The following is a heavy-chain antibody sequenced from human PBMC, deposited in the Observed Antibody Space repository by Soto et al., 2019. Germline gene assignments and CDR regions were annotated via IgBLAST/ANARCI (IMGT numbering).Heavy chain of an antibody. Sequence: SGPTLVNPTQTLTLTCTFSGFSLSTSGMCVSWIRQPPRKALEWLALIDWDDDKYYSTSLKTRLTISKDTSKNQVVLTMTNMDPVDTATYYCARGLGPIYYYYGMDVWGQGTTVTVSS. J-gene: IGHJ6*02. CDR1: GFSLSTSGMC. V-gene: IGHV2-70*01. CDR3: ARGLGPIYYYYGMDV. D-gene: IGHD7-27*01. CDR2: IDWDDDK.